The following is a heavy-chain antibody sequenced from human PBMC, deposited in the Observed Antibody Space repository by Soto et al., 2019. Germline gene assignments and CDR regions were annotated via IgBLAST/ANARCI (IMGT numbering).Heavy chain of an antibody. J-gene: IGHJ4*02. D-gene: IGHD2-15*01. CDR3: ARGSLDIVVVVAAYFDY. CDR2: INPSGGST. CDR1: GYTFTGYY. Sequence: ASVKVSCKASGYTFTGYYMHWVRQAPGQGLEWMGIINPSGGSTSYAQKFQGRVTMTRDTSTSTVYMELSSLRSEDTAVYYCARGSLDIVVVVAAYFDYWGQGTLVTVSS. V-gene: IGHV1-46*03.